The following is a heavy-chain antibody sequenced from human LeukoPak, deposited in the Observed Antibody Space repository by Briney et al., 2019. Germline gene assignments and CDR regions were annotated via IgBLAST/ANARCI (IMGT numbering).Heavy chain of an antibody. V-gene: IGHV1-69*13. J-gene: IGHJ4*02. D-gene: IGHD3-22*01. Sequence: SVKVSRKASGGTFSSYAISWVRQAPGQGLEWMGGIIPIFGTANYAQKFQGRVTITADESTSTAYMELSSLRSEDTAVYYCARGAPLRDSSGYRFDYWGQGTLVTVSS. CDR3: ARGAPLRDSSGYRFDY. CDR2: IIPIFGTA. CDR1: GGTFSSYA.